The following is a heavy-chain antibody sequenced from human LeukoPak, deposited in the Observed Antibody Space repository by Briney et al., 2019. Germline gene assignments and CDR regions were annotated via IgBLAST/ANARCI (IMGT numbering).Heavy chain of an antibody. J-gene: IGHJ5*02. CDR2: IIPVFGAT. V-gene: IGHV1-69*13. D-gene: IGHD3-16*02. CDR1: GGTFSTFA. CDR3: ARSYAITFGGVTVDTRFDL. Sequence: SVKVSCKPSGGTFSTFAFSWVRQAPGQGLEWVGGIIPVFGATNSAQKFQGRLTISADESSTTTYMELSSLRSKDTAIYYCARSYAITFGGVTVDTRFDLWGQGTLVIVSS.